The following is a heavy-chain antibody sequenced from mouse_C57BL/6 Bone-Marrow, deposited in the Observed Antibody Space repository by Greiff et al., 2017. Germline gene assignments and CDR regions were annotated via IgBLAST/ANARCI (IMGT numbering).Heavy chain of an antibody. CDR3: ARFAYSGPY. CDR2: IYPRSGNT. D-gene: IGHD2-12*01. Sequence: QVQLKQSGAELARPGASVKLSCKASGYTFTSYGISWVKQRTGQGLEWIGEIYPRSGNTYYNEKFKGKATLTADKSSSTAYMELRSLTSEDSAVYFCARFAYSGPYWGPGTLVTVSA. J-gene: IGHJ3*01. CDR1: GYTFTSYG. V-gene: IGHV1-81*01.